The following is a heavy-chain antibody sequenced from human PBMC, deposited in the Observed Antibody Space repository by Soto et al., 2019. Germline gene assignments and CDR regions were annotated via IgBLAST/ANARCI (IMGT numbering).Heavy chain of an antibody. CDR1: GGTFSGYY. Sequence: SETLSLTCAVYGGTFSGYYWSWIRQPPGKGLEWIGEINHSGSNNYNPSLKSRVTISVDTSKNQFSLKLSSVTAADTAVYYFAREGYCSGGSCYSRTLDYWGQGTLVTVSS. CDR3: AREGYCSGGSCYSRTLDY. D-gene: IGHD2-15*01. J-gene: IGHJ4*02. CDR2: INHSGSN. V-gene: IGHV4-34*01.